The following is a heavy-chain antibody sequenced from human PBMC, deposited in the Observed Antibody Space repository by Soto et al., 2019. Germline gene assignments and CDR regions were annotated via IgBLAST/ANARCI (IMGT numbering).Heavy chain of an antibody. J-gene: IGHJ6*03. CDR2: IYYSGST. CDR1: GGSISNYY. V-gene: IGHV4-59*08. CDR3: ASLRGYCSGASCYSGYYYYMNV. D-gene: IGHD2-15*01. Sequence: QVQLQESGPGLVKPSETLSLTCTVSGGSISNYYWSWIRQPPGKGLEWIGYIYYSGSTNYNPSLTSRVTISVDTSKNQFSLKLSSVTAADTAVYYCASLRGYCSGASCYSGYYYYMNVWGKGTTVTVSS.